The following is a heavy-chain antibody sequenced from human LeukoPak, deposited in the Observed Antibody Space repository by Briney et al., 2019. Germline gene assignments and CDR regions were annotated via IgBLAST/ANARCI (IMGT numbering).Heavy chain of an antibody. D-gene: IGHD3-3*01. V-gene: IGHV3-48*01. J-gene: IGHJ3*02. CDR2: ISSSSSTI. Sequence: PGGSLRLSCAASGFTFSSYSMNWVRQAPGKGLEWVSYISSSSSTIYYADSVKGRFTISRDNAKNSLYLQMNSLRAEDTAVYYCARDRGEGSDFWSGYYAFDIWGQGTMVTVSS. CDR3: ARDRGEGSDFWSGYYAFDI. CDR1: GFTFSSYS.